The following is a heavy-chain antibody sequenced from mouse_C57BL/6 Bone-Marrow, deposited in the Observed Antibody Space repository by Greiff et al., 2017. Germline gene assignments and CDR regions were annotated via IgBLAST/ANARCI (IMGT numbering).Heavy chain of an antibody. CDR1: GYTFTDYN. CDR3: ASIRPDSSGYLDD. CDR2: INPNNGGT. J-gene: IGHJ2*01. D-gene: IGHD3-2*02. Sequence: VQLQQSGPELVKPGASVKIPCKASGYTFTDYNMDWVKQSHGKSLEWIGDINPNNGGTIYNQKFKGKATLTVDKSSSTAYMELRSLTSEDTAVYYCASIRPDSSGYLDDWGQGTTLTVSS. V-gene: IGHV1-18*01.